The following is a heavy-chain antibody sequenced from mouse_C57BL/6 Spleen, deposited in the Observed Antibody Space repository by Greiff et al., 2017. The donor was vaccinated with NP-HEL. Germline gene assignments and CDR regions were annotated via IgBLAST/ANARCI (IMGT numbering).Heavy chain of an antibody. CDR1: GFTFSDYG. CDR2: ISSGSSTI. V-gene: IGHV5-17*01. CDR3: ARVYYGSAMDY. Sequence: EVNLVESGGGLVKPGGSLKLSCAASGFTFSDYGMHWVRQAPEKGLEWVAYISSGSSTIYSADTVKGRFTISRDNAKNTLFLQMTSLRSEDTAMYYCARVYYGSAMDYWGQGTSVTVSS. J-gene: IGHJ4*01. D-gene: IGHD1-1*01.